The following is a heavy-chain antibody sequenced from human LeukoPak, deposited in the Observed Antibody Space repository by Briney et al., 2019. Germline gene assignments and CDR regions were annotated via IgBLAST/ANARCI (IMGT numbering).Heavy chain of an antibody. J-gene: IGHJ4*02. D-gene: IGHD5-18*01. CDR3: AKRPPLDTAHPGDY. CDR1: GFTFSSYG. CDR2: IWYDGSNK. Sequence: PGGSLRLSCAASGFTFSSYGMHWVRQAPGKGLEWVAVIWYDGSNKYYADSVKGRFTISRDNSKNTLYLQMNSLRAEDTAVYYCAKRPPLDTAHPGDYWGQGTLVTVSS. V-gene: IGHV3-33*06.